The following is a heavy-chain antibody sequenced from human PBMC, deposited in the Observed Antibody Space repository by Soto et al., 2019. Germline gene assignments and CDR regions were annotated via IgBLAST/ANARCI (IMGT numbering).Heavy chain of an antibody. CDR2: ISINGDIT. V-gene: IGHV3-48*02. CDR1: GFRCSDHS. J-gene: IGHJ4*02. D-gene: IGHD2-21*02. CDR3: ARLPKGSLVTA. Sequence: LVESVGGLVHPGESLRLSCEGSGFRCSDHSMNWFRQAPGKGLQWVSYISINGDITYYADSVKGRFTVSRDNANNALFLQMNSLRDDDTATYYCARLPKGSLVTAWGQGARVTVSS.